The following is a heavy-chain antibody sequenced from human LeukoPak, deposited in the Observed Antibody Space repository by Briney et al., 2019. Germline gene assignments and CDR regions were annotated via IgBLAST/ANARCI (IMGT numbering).Heavy chain of an antibody. V-gene: IGHV4-34*01. CDR1: GGSFSGYY. D-gene: IGHD3-3*01. CDR3: ARVGDDNFDY. Sequence: SETLSLTCAVYGGSFSGYYWSWIRQPPGKGLEWIGEINHSGSTNYNPSLKSRVTMSVDTSKNQFSLKLSSVTAADTAVYYCARVGDDNFDYWGQGTLVTVSS. J-gene: IGHJ4*02. CDR2: INHSGST.